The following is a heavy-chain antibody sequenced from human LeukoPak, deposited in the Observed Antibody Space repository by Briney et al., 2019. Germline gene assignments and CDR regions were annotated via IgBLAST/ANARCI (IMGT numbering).Heavy chain of an antibody. V-gene: IGHV3-53*01. CDR3: ARLYVSGNYWFDY. Sequence: GGSLRLSCAASGFTVSSSYMSWVRQAPGKGLEWVSSIYVDGPTFYADSVKGRFTIARDNSKNTLYLQMNSLRAEDTAVYYCARLYVSGNYWFDYWGQGTLVTVST. D-gene: IGHD3-10*01. J-gene: IGHJ4*02. CDR2: IYVDGPT. CDR1: GFTVSSSY.